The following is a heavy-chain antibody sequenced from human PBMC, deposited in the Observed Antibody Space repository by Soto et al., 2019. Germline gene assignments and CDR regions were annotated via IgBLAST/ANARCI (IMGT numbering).Heavy chain of an antibody. V-gene: IGHV4-4*07. CDR1: GGSISSYY. D-gene: IGHD3-16*02. J-gene: IGHJ6*02. Sequence: SETLSLTCTFSGGSISSYYCSWIRPPAGQGLEWIGRIYTSGSTNYNPSLKSRVTMSVDTSKNQFSLKLSSVTAADTAVYYCARDKWDLGGVIVPRYYYYGMDVWGQGTTVTVSS. CDR2: IYTSGST. CDR3: ARDKWDLGGVIVPRYYYYGMDV.